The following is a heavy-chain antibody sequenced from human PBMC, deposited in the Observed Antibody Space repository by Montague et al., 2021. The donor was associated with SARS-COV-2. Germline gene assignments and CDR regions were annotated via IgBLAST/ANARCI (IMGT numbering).Heavy chain of an antibody. CDR1: GYSISSSNW. Sequence: SETLSLTCAVSGYSISSSNWWGWIRQPPGKGLEWIGYIYYSGSIYYNPSLKSRVTMSVDTFKNQFSLKLSSVTAVDTAVYYCARSPCSSTSCYAGWFDPWGQGTLVTVSS. V-gene: IGHV4-28*05. D-gene: IGHD2-2*01. CDR3: ARSPCSSTSCYAGWFDP. CDR2: IYYSGSI. J-gene: IGHJ5*02.